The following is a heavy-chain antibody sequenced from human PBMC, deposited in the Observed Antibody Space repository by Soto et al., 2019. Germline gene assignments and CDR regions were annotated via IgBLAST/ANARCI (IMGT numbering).Heavy chain of an antibody. D-gene: IGHD3-22*01. Sequence: NPSETLSLTCTVSGGSISSGGYYWSWIRQHPGKGLEWIGYIYYSGSTYYNPSLKSRVTISVDTSKNQFSLKLSSVTAADTAVYYCARETNYYDSSGAPRRAYYFDYWGQGTLVTVSS. CDR1: GGSISSGGYY. CDR3: ARETNYYDSSGAPRRAYYFDY. V-gene: IGHV4-31*03. CDR2: IYYSGST. J-gene: IGHJ4*02.